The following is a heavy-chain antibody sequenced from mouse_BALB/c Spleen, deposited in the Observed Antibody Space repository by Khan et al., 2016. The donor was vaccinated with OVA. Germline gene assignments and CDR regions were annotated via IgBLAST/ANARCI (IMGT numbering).Heavy chain of an antibody. J-gene: IGHJ3*01. CDR3: KRSGYGSFAY. CDR2: INPSSGGT. D-gene: IGHD2-2*01. CDR1: GYSFTSYY. V-gene: IGHV1-53*01. Sequence: QVQLQQSGAELVKPGASVRLSCKASGYSFTSYYLYWVKQRPGQGLEWIGDINPSSGGTNFNEKFKSKATLTVDKSSSTAYILLKSLTSEDSAVFSCKRSGYGSFAYWGQGTLVTVSA.